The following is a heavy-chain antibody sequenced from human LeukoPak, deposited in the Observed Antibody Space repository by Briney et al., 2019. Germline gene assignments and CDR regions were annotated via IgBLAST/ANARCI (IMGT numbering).Heavy chain of an antibody. Sequence: GGSLRLSCAASGFTSSSYAMSWVRQAPGKGLEWVSAISGSGGSTYYADSVKGRFTISRDNAKDTLYLQMNSLRAEDTAIYYCARDPSYSIYYYMDVWGKGTTVTVSS. J-gene: IGHJ6*03. V-gene: IGHV3-23*01. D-gene: IGHD4-11*01. CDR1: GFTSSSYA. CDR3: ARDPSYSIYYYMDV. CDR2: ISGSGGST.